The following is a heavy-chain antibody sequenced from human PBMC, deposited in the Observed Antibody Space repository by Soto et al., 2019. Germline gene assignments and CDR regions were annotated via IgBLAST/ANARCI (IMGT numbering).Heavy chain of an antibody. CDR1: GGTFSSYA. D-gene: IGHD3-22*01. Sequence: SVKVSCKASGGTFSSYAISWVRQAPGQGLEWMGGIIPIFGTANYAQKFQGRVTITADESTSTAYMELSSLRSEDTAVYYCASLPTLQYYYDSSGYHWGQGTLVTVS. V-gene: IGHV1-69*13. CDR2: IIPIFGTA. CDR3: ASLPTLQYYYDSSGYH. J-gene: IGHJ5*02.